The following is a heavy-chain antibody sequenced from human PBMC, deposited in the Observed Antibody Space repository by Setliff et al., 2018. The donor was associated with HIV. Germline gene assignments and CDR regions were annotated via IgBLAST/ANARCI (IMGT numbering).Heavy chain of an antibody. V-gene: IGHV3-21*01. CDR3: AAAGSSDAFDL. D-gene: IGHD1-26*01. CDR2: ISMNSNYI. CDR1: GFFFSRHV. J-gene: IGHJ3*01. Sequence: GGSLRLSCEGSGFFFSRHVMNWVRQAPGKALKWVSFISMNSNYIYYADSVKGRFTISRDNAKNSLYLQMSGLRAEDTALYFCAAAGSSDAFDLWGPGTLVTVSS.